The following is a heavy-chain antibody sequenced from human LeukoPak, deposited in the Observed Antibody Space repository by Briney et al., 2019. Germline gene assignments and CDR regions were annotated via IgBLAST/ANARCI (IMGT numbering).Heavy chain of an antibody. J-gene: IGHJ4*02. CDR1: GFTFSSYG. Sequence: PGRSLRLSCAASGFTFSSYGMHWVRQATGKGLKWVAVISYDGSNKYYADSVKGRFTISRDSSKNTLYLQMNSLRAEDAAVYYCAKAPVTTCSGAYCYPFDYWGQGTLVTVSS. CDR2: ISYDGSNK. V-gene: IGHV3-30*18. D-gene: IGHD2-15*01. CDR3: AKAPVTTCSGAYCYPFDY.